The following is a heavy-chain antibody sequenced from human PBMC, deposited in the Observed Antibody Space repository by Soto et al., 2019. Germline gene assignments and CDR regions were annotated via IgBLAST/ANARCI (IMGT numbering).Heavy chain of an antibody. CDR2: IWYDGSNK. V-gene: IGHV3-33*01. CDR1: GFTFSNYG. D-gene: IGHD2-21*02. J-gene: IGHJ5*02. Sequence: PGGSLRLSCAASGFTFSNYGMHWVRQAPGKGLEWVAVIWYDGSNKYYADSVKGRFTISRDNSKNTLYLQMNSLRAEDTAVYYCARDSSGYCGGDCYSGWFDPWGQGTLVTVSS. CDR3: ARDSSGYCGGDCYSGWFDP.